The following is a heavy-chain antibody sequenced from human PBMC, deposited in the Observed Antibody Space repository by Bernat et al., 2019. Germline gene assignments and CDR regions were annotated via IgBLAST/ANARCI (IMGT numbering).Heavy chain of an antibody. J-gene: IGHJ4*02. CDR1: RFTFSSYG. Sequence: VQLLESGGGLVQPGGSLRLSCAASRFTFSSYGMHWVRQAPGKGLEWVAFIRYDGSNKYYADSVKGRFTISRDNSKNTLYLQMNSLRAEDTAVYYCAKEAAVIKLHGYYFDYWGQGTLVTVSS. CDR3: AKEAAVIKLHGYYFDY. CDR2: IRYDGSNK. D-gene: IGHD1-7*01. V-gene: IGHV3-30*02.